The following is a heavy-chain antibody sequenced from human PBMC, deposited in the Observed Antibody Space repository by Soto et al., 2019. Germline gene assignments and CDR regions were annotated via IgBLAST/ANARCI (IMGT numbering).Heavy chain of an antibody. V-gene: IGHV6-1*01. J-gene: IGHJ4*02. D-gene: IGHD3-22*01. CDR1: GDSVSSHSAA. CDR3: ARSVYDISGSPHFDY. CDR2: TYYRSKWYN. Sequence: SQTLSLTCAISGDSVSSHSAAWNWIRPSPSRGLEWLGRTYYRSKWYNDYAVSVKSRITINPDTSKNQFSLQLNSVTPEDTAVYYCARSVYDISGSPHFDYWGQGTLVTVSS.